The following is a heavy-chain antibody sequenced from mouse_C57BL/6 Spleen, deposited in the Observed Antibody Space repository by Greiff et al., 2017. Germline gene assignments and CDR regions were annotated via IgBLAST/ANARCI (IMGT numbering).Heavy chain of an antibody. CDR1: GYTFTSYW. CDR2: IYPGSGST. CDR3: ATPHYDYDAWFAY. V-gene: IGHV1-55*01. D-gene: IGHD2-4*01. J-gene: IGHJ3*01. Sequence: QVQLQQPGAELVKPGASVKMSCKASGYTFTSYWITWVKQRPGQGLEWIGDIYPGSGSTNYNEKFKSKATLTVDTSSSTAYMQLSSLTSEDSAVYYCATPHYDYDAWFAYWGQGTLVTVSA.